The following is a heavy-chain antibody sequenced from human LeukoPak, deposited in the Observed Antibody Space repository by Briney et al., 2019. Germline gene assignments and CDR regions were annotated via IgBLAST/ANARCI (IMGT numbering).Heavy chain of an antibody. D-gene: IGHD1-26*01. CDR1: GGSISSYF. J-gene: IGHJ4*02. Sequence: PSETLSLTCTVSGGSISSYFWSWIRQPAGKGLEWIGRIYISGSTNYIPSLKSRVTMSVDTSKRQFSLKLSSVTAADTAVYFCARGERSYYDYWGQGTLVTVSS. CDR3: ARGERSYYDY. CDR2: IYISGST. V-gene: IGHV4-4*07.